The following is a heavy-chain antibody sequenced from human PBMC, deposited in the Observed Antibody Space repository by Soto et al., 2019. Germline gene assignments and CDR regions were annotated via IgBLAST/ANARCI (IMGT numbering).Heavy chain of an antibody. CDR1: GGSISSGDYY. Sequence: QVQLQESGPGLVKPSQTLSLTCTVSGGSISSGDYYWSWIRQPPGKGLEWIGYIYYSGSTYYNPSLKSRVNISVDTSKNQFSLKLSSVTAADTAVYYCARESGLAVANTDFDYWGQGTLGTVSS. CDR2: IYYSGST. J-gene: IGHJ4*02. D-gene: IGHD1-26*01. CDR3: ARESGLAVANTDFDY. V-gene: IGHV4-30-4*01.